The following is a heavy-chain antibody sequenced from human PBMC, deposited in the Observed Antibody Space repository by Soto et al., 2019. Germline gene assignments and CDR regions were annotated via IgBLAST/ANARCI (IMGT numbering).Heavy chain of an antibody. CDR2: IRSNANSYAT. CDR3: TRHPSLEDDAFDI. CDR1: GFTFSGSA. J-gene: IGHJ3*02. D-gene: IGHD1-1*01. V-gene: IGHV3-73*01. Sequence: GGSLRLSCAASGFTFSGSAMHWVRQASGKGLEWVGRIRSNANSYATAYAASVKGRFTISRDDSKNTAYLQMNSLKTEDTAVYYCTRHPSLEDDAFDIWGQGTMVTVSS.